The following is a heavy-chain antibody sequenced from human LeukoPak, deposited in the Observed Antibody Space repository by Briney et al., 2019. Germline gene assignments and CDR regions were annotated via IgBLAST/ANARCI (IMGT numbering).Heavy chain of an antibody. Sequence: SVKVSCKTTGGRFKSYGFSWVRQAPGQGLEWMGGIIPVFDRPTYAQKFEDRVTITADKSTNTTYMEISSLTSDDTAVYYCARDAQWELRAFDVWGQGTVVIVSS. CDR1: GGRFKSYG. CDR2: IIPVFDRP. D-gene: IGHD1-26*01. J-gene: IGHJ3*01. V-gene: IGHV1-69*06. CDR3: ARDAQWELRAFDV.